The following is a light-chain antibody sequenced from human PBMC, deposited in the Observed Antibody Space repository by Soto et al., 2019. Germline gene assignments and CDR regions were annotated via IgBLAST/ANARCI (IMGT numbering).Light chain of an antibody. CDR2: DAS. Sequence: IVLTQAPASLSLSLGDSSPLSCRASKSVSSYLAWYQQKPGQAPRLLNSDASHRAAGITARFSGRASGTDFTLTISRLEQEYSTVYYCQQHSRSITFGGGTKVDIK. CDR1: KSVSSY. J-gene: IGKJ4*01. CDR3: QQHSRSIT. V-gene: IGKV3-11*01.